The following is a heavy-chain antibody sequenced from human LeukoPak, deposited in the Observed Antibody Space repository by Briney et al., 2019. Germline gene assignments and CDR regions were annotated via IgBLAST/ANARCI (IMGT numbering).Heavy chain of an antibody. Sequence: GGSPRLSCAASGFTFSSYDMYWVRQVTGKGLEWASAIGTAGDTYYPGSVKGRFTISRENGKNSLYLQMNSLRAGDTAVYYCASEGHFGVVTDAFDIWGQGTMVTVSS. CDR2: IGTAGDT. CDR3: ASEGHFGVVTDAFDI. CDR1: GFTFSSYD. D-gene: IGHD3-3*01. J-gene: IGHJ3*02. V-gene: IGHV3-13*01.